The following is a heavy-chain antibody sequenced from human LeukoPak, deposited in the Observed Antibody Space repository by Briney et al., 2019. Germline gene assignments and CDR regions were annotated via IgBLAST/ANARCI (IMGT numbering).Heavy chain of an antibody. V-gene: IGHV3-53*01. Sequence: GGSLRLSCAASGFTASSNYMSWVRQAPGKGLEWLSVIYSGGTTYHADSVKGRFTISRDSSKNTLYLQMNSLRAEDTAVYYCARRLSASYFYMDVWGKGTTVTVSS. J-gene: IGHJ6*03. CDR2: IYSGGTT. CDR3: ARRLSASYFYMDV. D-gene: IGHD2-2*01. CDR1: GFTASSNY.